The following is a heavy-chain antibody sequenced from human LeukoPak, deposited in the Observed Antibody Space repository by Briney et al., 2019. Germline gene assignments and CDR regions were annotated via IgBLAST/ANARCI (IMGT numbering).Heavy chain of an antibody. CDR2: IIPIFGTA. Sequence: SVKVSCKASGGTFSSYAISWVRQAPGQGLEWMGGIIPIFGTANYAQKFQGRVTITADESTSTAYMELSSLRSEDTAVYYCARSPRGYYDILTGYYKHRGIFDYWGQGTLVTVSS. J-gene: IGHJ4*02. CDR3: ARSPRGYYDILTGYYKHRGIFDY. CDR1: GGTFSSYA. D-gene: IGHD3-9*01. V-gene: IGHV1-69*13.